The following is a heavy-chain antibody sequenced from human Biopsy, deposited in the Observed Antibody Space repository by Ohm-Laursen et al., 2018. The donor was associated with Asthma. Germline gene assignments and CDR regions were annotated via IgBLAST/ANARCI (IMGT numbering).Heavy chain of an antibody. J-gene: IGHJ4*02. D-gene: IGHD5-18*01. CDR1: GFTFSSYG. CDR2: ISYDGSNK. CDR3: ARFKRGYSYGYAGVFDY. V-gene: IGHV3-30*03. Sequence: SLRLSCTAPGFTFSSYGMHWVRQAPGKGLEWVAVISYDGSNKYYADSVKGRFTISRDNSKNSLYLQMNSLRDEDTAVYYCARFKRGYSYGYAGVFDYWGQGTLVTVSS.